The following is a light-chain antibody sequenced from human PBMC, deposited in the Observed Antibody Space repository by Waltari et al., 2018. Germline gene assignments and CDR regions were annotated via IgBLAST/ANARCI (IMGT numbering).Light chain of an antibody. V-gene: IGLV3-27*01. CDR2: KDS. CDR3: YSATDNNR. CDR1: VLAGKH. Sequence: SYELTQPSSVSVSPGQTARIPGSGSVLAGKHVPWIQQKPGQAPVLVIYKDSERPSGIAERFSGSSSGTTVTLTISGAQVEDDGDYYCYSATDNNRFGGGTKLTVL. J-gene: IGLJ2*01.